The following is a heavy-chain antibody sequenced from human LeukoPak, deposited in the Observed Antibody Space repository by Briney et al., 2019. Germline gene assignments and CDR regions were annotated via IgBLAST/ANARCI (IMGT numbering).Heavy chain of an antibody. CDR2: ISYDGSNK. V-gene: IGHV3-30-3*01. Sequence: PGGSLRLSCAASGFTFSSYAMHWVRQAPGKGLEWVAVISYDGSNKYYADSVKGRFTIPRDNSKNTLYLQMNSLRAEDTAVYYCARDGSIVGATTWFDPWGQGTLVTVSS. CDR3: ARDGSIVGATTWFDP. D-gene: IGHD1-26*01. CDR1: GFTFSSYA. J-gene: IGHJ5*02.